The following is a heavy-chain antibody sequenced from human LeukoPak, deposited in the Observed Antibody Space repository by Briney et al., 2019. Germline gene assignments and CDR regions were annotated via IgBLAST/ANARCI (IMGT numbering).Heavy chain of an antibody. D-gene: IGHD5-18*01. CDR1: GFTFSSYA. Sequence: GSLRLSCAASGFTFSSYAMNWIRQPPGKGLEWIGEINHSGSTNYNPSLKSRVTISVDTSKNQFSLKLSSVTAADTAVYYCARGPRGYSYGYRYTWFDPWGQGTLVTVSS. CDR3: ARGPRGYSYGYRYTWFDP. J-gene: IGHJ5*02. CDR2: INHSGST. V-gene: IGHV4-34*01.